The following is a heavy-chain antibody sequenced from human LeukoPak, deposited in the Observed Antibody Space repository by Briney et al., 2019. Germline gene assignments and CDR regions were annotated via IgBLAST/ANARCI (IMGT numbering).Heavy chain of an antibody. V-gene: IGHV4-38-2*01. Sequence: NPSETLSLTCAVSGYSISSGYYWGWIRQPPGKGPEWIGSVFHTGSSYYIPSLKSRVTISVDTSKNQFSLEVSSVTAADSAIYYCARGISTTGPDYWGPGTLVSVSS. CDR3: ARGISTTGPDY. CDR1: GYSISSGYY. J-gene: IGHJ4*02. CDR2: VFHTGSS. D-gene: IGHD4-11*01.